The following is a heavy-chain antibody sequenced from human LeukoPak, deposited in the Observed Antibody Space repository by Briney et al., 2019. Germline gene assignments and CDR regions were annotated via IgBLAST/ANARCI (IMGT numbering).Heavy chain of an antibody. CDR2: IYTSGST. V-gene: IGHV4-4*07. CDR1: GGSISSYY. Sequence: SETLSLTCTVSGGSISSYYWSWIRQPAGKGLEWIGRIYTSGSTNYNPSLKSRVTMSVDTSKNQFSLKLSSVTAADTAVYYCARDGGYYSSTSCPRMDVWGQGTTVTVSS. J-gene: IGHJ6*02. CDR3: ARDGGYYSSTSCPRMDV. D-gene: IGHD2-2*01.